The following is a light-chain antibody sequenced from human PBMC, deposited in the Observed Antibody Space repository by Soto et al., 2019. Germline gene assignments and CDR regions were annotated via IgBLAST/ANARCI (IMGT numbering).Light chain of an antibody. CDR2: WAS. V-gene: IGKV4-1*01. J-gene: IGKJ4*01. CDR3: QQYLSTHS. CDR1: QIILYSANNRAS. Sequence: DIVMTQSPASLAAFLGERATINCKSSQIILYSANNRASLAWFQQKPGQPPKLLIYWASTRESGVPDRFSGSGAGTDFTLTISSLQAEDVVVYFCQQYLSTHSFGGGTKVEI.